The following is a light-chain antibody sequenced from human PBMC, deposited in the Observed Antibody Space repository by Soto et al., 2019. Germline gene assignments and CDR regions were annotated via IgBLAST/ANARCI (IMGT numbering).Light chain of an antibody. J-gene: IGKJ4*01. V-gene: IGKV3-15*01. CDR3: QQYKQWPVA. Sequence: VMTQSPTTLSVSPGERATLSCRASHSVGSNLAWYQQNPGQAPRLLIYGASTRATGVPARFSGSGSATQFTLTISSLQSEDFGFYYCQQYKQWPVAFGGGTKVDTK. CDR2: GAS. CDR1: HSVGSN.